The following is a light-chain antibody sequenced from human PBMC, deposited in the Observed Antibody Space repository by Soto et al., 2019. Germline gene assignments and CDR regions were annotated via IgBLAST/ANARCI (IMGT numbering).Light chain of an antibody. J-gene: IGKJ1*01. V-gene: IGKV1-8*01. Sequence: AIRMTQSPSSLSASTGDRVTITCRASQGISSYLAWYQQKPGKAPKLLIYAASTLQSGVPSRFSGSGSGTDFTLTISCLQSEEFATYYCQKYYSYPRTVGQGTKVDIK. CDR1: QGISSY. CDR3: QKYYSYPRT. CDR2: AAS.